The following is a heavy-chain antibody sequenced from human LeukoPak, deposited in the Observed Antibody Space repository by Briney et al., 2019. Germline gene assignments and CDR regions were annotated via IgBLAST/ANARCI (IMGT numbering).Heavy chain of an antibody. CDR2: ISYDGSNK. CDR3: ARDDYDYVWGSYRHHYFDY. CDR1: GFTFSSYG. V-gene: IGHV3-30*03. D-gene: IGHD3-16*02. Sequence: GGSLRLSCAASGFTFSSYGMHWVRQAPGKGLEWVAVISYDGSNKYYADSVKGRFTISRDNAKNSLYLQMNSLRAEDTAVYYCARDDYDYVWGSYRHHYFDYWGQGTLVTVSS. J-gene: IGHJ4*02.